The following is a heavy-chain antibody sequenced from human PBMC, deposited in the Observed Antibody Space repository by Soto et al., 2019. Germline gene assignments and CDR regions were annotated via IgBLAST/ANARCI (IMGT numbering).Heavy chain of an antibody. Sequence: PGGSLRLSCAASGFTFSSYGMHWVRQAPGKGLEWVAVIWYDGSNKYYADSVKGRFTISRDNSKNTLYLQMNSLRAEDTAVYYCARSSYDFWSGNYSYYMDVCGKRTTVTVSS. CDR1: GFTFSSYG. J-gene: IGHJ6*03. D-gene: IGHD3-3*01. CDR3: ARSSYDFWSGNYSYYMDV. V-gene: IGHV3-33*01. CDR2: IWYDGSNK.